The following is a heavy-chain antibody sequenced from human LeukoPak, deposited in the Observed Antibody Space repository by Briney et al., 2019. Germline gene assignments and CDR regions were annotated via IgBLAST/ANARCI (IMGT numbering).Heavy chain of an antibody. Sequence: ASVKVSCKASGYTFTGYYMHWVRQAPGQGLEWMGWINPNSGGTNYAQKFQGRVTMTRDTSISTAYMELSRLKSDDTAVYYCARATLSYSSSWYYFDYWGQGTLVTVSS. V-gene: IGHV1-2*02. CDR3: ARATLSYSSSWYYFDY. CDR2: INPNSGGT. CDR1: GYTFTGYY. D-gene: IGHD6-13*01. J-gene: IGHJ4*02.